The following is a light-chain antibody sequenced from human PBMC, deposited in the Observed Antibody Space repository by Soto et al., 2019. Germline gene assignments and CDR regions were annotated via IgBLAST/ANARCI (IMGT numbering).Light chain of an antibody. CDR3: LHRMNWPLT. CDR2: DAS. V-gene: IGKV3-11*01. CDR1: ESVTNY. J-gene: IGKJ5*01. Sequence: EIVLTQSPASLSLSPGERGTLSCRASESVTNYLAWYQQKPGQAPRLLIYDASERATGIPARFSGSGSETDFTLTTSSLEPEDFGVYYCLHRMNWPLTFGQGTRLEIK.